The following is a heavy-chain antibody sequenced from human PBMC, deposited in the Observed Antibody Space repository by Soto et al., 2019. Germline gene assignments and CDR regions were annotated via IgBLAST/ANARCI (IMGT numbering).Heavy chain of an antibody. CDR3: AIYHLNSYCYGMDV. Sequence: QVQLVQSGAAVKKPGASVKVSCKASGYTFTSYGFSWVRQARGQGLEWVGWISAYNGNTYYAQKLQGRVTMTTDASTSTGYVELRSLRSEGTALCNWAIYHLNSYCYGMDVWGQGTTVTVSS. CDR1: GYTFTSYG. CDR2: ISAYNGNT. J-gene: IGHJ6*02. V-gene: IGHV1-18*01.